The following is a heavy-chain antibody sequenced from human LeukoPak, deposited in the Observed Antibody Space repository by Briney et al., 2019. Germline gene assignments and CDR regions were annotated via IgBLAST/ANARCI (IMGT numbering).Heavy chain of an antibody. CDR3: ATYDYYDSSGYDY. V-gene: IGHV1-2*02. J-gene: IGHJ4*02. D-gene: IGHD3-22*01. CDR1: GYTFTGYY. Sequence: ASVKASCKASGYTFTGYYTHWVRQAPGQGLEWMGWINPNSGGTNYAQKFQGRVTMTRDTSISTAYMELSRLRSDDTAVYYCATYDYYDSSGYDYWGQGTLVTVSS. CDR2: INPNSGGT.